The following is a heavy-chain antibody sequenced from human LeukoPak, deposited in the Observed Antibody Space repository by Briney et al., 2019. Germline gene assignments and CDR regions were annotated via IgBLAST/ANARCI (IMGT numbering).Heavy chain of an antibody. J-gene: IGHJ5*02. CDR2: MSPGDSDT. V-gene: IGHV5-51*01. D-gene: IGHD3-10*01. CDR1: GYDFSNYW. CDR3: ARPSHKGSYFPFEA. Sequence: GASLQISCKVSGYDFSNYWIAWVRPLPGKGLECLGIMSPGDSDTKYSPSFEGQVTISADMSISTAYLQWTSLKTSDTAMYFCARPSHKGSYFPFEAWGQGTLVTVSS.